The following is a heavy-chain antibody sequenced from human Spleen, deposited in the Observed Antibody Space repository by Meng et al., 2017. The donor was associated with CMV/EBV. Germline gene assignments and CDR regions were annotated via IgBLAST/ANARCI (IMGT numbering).Heavy chain of an antibody. CDR3: AKERGSDVFYYYYGMDV. CDR1: GFTFSSYE. Sequence: GGSLRLSCAASGFTFSSYEMNWVRQAPGKGLEWVSCISSSGSTIYYADSVKGRFTISRDNAKNSLYLQMNSLRAEDTAVYYCAKERGSDVFYYYYGMDVWGQGTTVTVSS. CDR2: ISSSGSTI. D-gene: IGHD3-10*01. J-gene: IGHJ6*02. V-gene: IGHV3-48*03.